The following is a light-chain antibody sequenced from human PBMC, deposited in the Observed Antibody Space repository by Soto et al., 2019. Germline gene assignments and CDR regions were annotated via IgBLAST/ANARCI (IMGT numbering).Light chain of an antibody. CDR2: DAS. J-gene: IGKJ5*01. Sequence: IQMTQSPSSLSASVGDRVTITCQASQDISKNLNWYQQKLGKAPKLLIYDASSLQTGGPSRFSGSGSATHCTFTISSLQPEYIATYYCQQYDNLLPLTFGQGTRLDIK. CDR3: QQYDNLLPLT. CDR1: QDISKN. V-gene: IGKV1-33*01.